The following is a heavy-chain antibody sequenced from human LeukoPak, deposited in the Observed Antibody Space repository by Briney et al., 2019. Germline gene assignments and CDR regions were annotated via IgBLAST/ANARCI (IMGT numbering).Heavy chain of an antibody. Sequence: GRSLRLSCAASGFTFSSYSMSWVRQAPGKGLEWVSSISGSGGTTYYADSVKGRFTISRDNSKNTLYLQMNSWRAEDTAVYYCAKIGYGSGSSKRYYFDYWGQGTLVTVSS. CDR2: ISGSGGTT. V-gene: IGHV3-23*01. CDR1: GFTFSSYS. D-gene: IGHD3-10*01. J-gene: IGHJ4*02. CDR3: AKIGYGSGSSKRYYFDY.